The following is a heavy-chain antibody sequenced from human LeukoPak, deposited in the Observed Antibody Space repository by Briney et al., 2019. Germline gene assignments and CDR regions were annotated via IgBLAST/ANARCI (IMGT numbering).Heavy chain of an antibody. Sequence: GGSLRLSCAASGLTVSSNSMSWVRQAPGKGLEWVSFIYSGGSTYYADSVKGRFTISRDNSKNTLYLQMNSLRAEDTAVYYCAKDPYSSSSGYYFDYWGQGTLVTVSS. CDR2: IYSGGST. CDR1: GLTVSSNS. CDR3: AKDPYSSSSGYYFDY. D-gene: IGHD6-6*01. V-gene: IGHV3-53*05. J-gene: IGHJ4*02.